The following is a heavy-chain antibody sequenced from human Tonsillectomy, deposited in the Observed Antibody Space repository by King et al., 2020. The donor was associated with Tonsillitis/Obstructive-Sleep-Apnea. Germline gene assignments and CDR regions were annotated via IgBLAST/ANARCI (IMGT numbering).Heavy chain of an antibody. V-gene: IGHV3-30*18. Sequence: VQLVESGGGVVQPGRSLRLSCAASGFTFSSYGMHWVRQAPGKGLEWVAVISYDGSNKYYADSVKGRFTISRDNSKNTLYLQMNRLRAEDTAVYYCAKDLSGYSGQRPTPFDYWGQGTLVTVPS. J-gene: IGHJ4*02. D-gene: IGHD5-12*01. CDR1: GFTFSSYG. CDR3: AKDLSGYSGQRPTPFDY. CDR2: ISYDGSNK.